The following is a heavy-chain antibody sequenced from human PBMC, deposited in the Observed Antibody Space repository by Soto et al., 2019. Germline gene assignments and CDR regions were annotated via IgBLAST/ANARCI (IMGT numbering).Heavy chain of an antibody. CDR2: ISGSGSFT. Sequence: GGSLSLSCAASGFTFRTYAMNWVRPAPGKGLEWISAISGSGSFTHYADSVRGRFTISRDNSQNQLYLQMNNLRGDDTAMYYCAKIPTGSGSSKFDYWGQGTLVTVSS. CDR3: AKIPTGSGSSKFDY. V-gene: IGHV3-23*01. CDR1: GFTFRTYA. J-gene: IGHJ4*02. D-gene: IGHD3-10*01.